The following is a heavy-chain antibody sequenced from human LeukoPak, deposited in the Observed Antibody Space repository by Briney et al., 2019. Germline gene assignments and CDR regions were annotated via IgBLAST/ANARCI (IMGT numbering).Heavy chain of an antibody. CDR2: IYNDGST. J-gene: IGHJ4*02. D-gene: IGHD2-2*01. CDR3: ARTVVPAARGSSAVDY. V-gene: IGHV4-39*07. Sequence: PSETLSLTCTVSGGSISTANYYWGWIRQPPGKGLEWTGSIYNDGSTYYNPSLESRVTISVDTSKNQFSLKLSSVTAADTAVYYCARTVVPAARGSSAVDYWGQGTLVTVSS. CDR1: GGSISTANYY.